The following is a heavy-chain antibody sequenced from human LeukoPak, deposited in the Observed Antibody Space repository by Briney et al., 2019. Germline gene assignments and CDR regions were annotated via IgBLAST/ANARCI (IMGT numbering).Heavy chain of an antibody. CDR3: ARGPPFNSTLGQ. V-gene: IGHV1-46*01. D-gene: IGHD3-16*01. CDR1: VYTFTSYY. Sequence: GASVKVSCKASVYTFTSYYMHWVRQAPGQGLEWMGIINPSGGSTSYAQKFQGRVTMTRDTSTSTAYMELSSLMADDTAVYYCARGPPFNSTLGQWGQGTLLIVSS. CDR2: INPSGGST. J-gene: IGHJ4*02.